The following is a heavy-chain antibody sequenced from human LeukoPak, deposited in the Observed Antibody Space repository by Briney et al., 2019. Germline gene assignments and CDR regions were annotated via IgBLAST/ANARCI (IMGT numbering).Heavy chain of an antibody. CDR1: GGSISSSSYY. CDR3: ARDSTGDLQDYFDY. J-gene: IGHJ4*02. Sequence: PSETLSLTCTVSGGSISSSSYYWGWIRQPPGKGLEWIGSIYYSGSTYYNPSLKSRVTMSVDTSKNQFSLKLSSVTAADTAVYYCARDSTGDLQDYFDYWGQGTLVTVSS. D-gene: IGHD7-27*01. CDR2: IYYSGST. V-gene: IGHV4-39*07.